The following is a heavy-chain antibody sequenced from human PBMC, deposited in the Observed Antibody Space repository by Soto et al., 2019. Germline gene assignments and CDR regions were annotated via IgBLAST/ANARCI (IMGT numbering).Heavy chain of an antibody. D-gene: IGHD2-15*01. CDR3: ARVPYCSGGSCYLFFDY. CDR1: GYTFTSYY. Sequence: ASVKVSCKASGYTFTSYYIHWVRQAPGQGLEWMGIINPSVGTAIYAHKFQGRVTITTDTSTSTAYMELSSLRSEDTAVYYCARVPYCSGGSCYLFFDYWGQGTLVTVSS. V-gene: IGHV1-46*01. CDR2: INPSVGTA. J-gene: IGHJ4*02.